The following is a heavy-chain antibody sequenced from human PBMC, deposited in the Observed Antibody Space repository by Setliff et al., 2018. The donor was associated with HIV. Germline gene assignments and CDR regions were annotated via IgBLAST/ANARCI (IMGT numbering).Heavy chain of an antibody. CDR1: GVSISSGSYY. CDR2: IYTSGST. CDR3: ARPGSSSYYYAMDV. V-gene: IGHV4-61*09. Sequence: SETLSLTCTVSGVSISSGSYYWSWIRQPAGKGLEWIGHIYTSGSTNYNPSLKSRVTISVDTSQNQFSLKLRSVTAADTGVYYCARPGSSSYYYAMDVWGLGTTVTVSS. J-gene: IGHJ6*02. D-gene: IGHD3-10*01.